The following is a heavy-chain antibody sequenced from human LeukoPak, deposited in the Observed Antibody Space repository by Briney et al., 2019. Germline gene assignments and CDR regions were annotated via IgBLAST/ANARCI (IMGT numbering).Heavy chain of an antibody. CDR3: ARVTTLYYYYYYMDV. Sequence: SVKVSCKASGGTFSSYAISWVRQAPGQGLEWMGGIIPIFGTANYAQKFQGRVTITADESTSTAYMELSSLRSDDTAVYYCARVTTLYYYYYYMDVWGKGTTVTVSS. CDR1: GGTFSSYA. J-gene: IGHJ6*03. V-gene: IGHV1-69*13. CDR2: IIPIFGTA. D-gene: IGHD1-1*01.